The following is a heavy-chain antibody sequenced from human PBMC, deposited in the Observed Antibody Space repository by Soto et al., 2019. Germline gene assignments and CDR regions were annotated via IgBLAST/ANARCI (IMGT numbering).Heavy chain of an antibody. J-gene: IGHJ6*02. CDR1: GYTFTSYW. CDR2: IYPGDSDT. D-gene: IGHD4-4*01. Sequence: GESLKISCKGSGYTFTSYWIGWVRQMPGKGLEWMGIIYPGDSDTRYSPSFQGQVTISADKSISTAYLQWSSLKASDTAMYYCARLRGENSNNYYYDSMDVWGQGTTVTVSS. CDR3: ARLRGENSNNYYYDSMDV. V-gene: IGHV5-51*01.